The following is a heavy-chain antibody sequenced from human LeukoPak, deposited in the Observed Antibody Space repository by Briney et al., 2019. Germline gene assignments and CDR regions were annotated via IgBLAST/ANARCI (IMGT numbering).Heavy chain of an antibody. CDR3: AKDGRIAAAAAFFDY. V-gene: IGHV3-23*01. J-gene: IGHJ4*02. CDR1: GFTFSSSA. D-gene: IGHD6-13*01. Sequence: GGSLRLSCAASGFTFSSSAMSWVRQAPGKGLEWVSNISGSGSGGSTYYADSVKGRFTISRDNSKNTLYLQMNSLRAEDTAVYYCAKDGRIAAAAAFFDYWGQGTLVTVSS. CDR2: ISGSGSGGST.